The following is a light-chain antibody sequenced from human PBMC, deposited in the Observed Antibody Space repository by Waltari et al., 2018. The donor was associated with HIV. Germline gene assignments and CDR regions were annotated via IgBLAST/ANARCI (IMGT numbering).Light chain of an antibody. Sequence: QSVLAQPPSASGTPGQWPTISCSGSTSTIGGTTVSWYQQLPGTAPKLLDYSNKERPSGVPDRLSGATSGTSASLVISGLQSEDEADYYCAAWDDSVKGGAFGTGTKVTGL. J-gene: IGLJ1*01. CDR2: SNK. CDR3: AAWDDSVKGGA. CDR1: TSTIGGTT. V-gene: IGLV1-44*01.